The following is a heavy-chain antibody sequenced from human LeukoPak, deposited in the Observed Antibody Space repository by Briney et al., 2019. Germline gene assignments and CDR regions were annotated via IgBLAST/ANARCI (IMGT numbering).Heavy chain of an antibody. CDR1: GFTFSSYA. J-gene: IGHJ4*02. Sequence: GGSLRLSCAASGFTFSSYAMSWVRQAPGKGLEWVSAISGRGGSTYYADSVKGRFTISRDNSKNTLYLQMNSLRAEDTAVYYCAKDSGGGSGSYWVDYWGQGTLVTVSS. CDR3: AKDSGGGSGSYWVDY. V-gene: IGHV3-23*01. CDR2: ISGRGGST. D-gene: IGHD3-10*01.